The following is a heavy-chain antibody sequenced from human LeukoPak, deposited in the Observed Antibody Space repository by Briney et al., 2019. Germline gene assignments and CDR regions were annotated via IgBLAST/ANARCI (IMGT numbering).Heavy chain of an antibody. D-gene: IGHD6-19*01. V-gene: IGHV1-2*02. Sequence: ASVKVSFKASGYTFTGYYMHWVRPAPGQGLAWMGWINPNSGGTNYAQKFQGRVTMTRDTSISPAYMELSRLRSDDAAVYYCARQSSGWSYYYGMDVWGQGTTVTVSS. J-gene: IGHJ6*02. CDR3: ARQSSGWSYYYGMDV. CDR2: INPNSGGT. CDR1: GYTFTGYY.